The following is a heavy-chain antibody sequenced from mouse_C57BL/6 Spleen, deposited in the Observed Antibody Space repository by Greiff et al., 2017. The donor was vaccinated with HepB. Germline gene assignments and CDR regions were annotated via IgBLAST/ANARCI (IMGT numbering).Heavy chain of an antibody. CDR3: ARMDYGYAMDY. CDR1: GYTFTSYG. V-gene: IGHV1-81*01. J-gene: IGHJ4*01. D-gene: IGHD1-1*01. CDR2: IYPRSGNT. Sequence: QVHVKQSGAELARPGASVKLSCKASGYTFTSYGISWVKQRTGQGLEWIGEIYPRSGNTYYNEKFKGKATLTADKSSSTAYMELRSLTSEDSAVYFCARMDYGYAMDYWGQGTSVTVSS.